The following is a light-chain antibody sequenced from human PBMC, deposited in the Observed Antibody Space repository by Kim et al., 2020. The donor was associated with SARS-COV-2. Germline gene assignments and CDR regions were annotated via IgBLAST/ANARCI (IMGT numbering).Light chain of an antibody. CDR2: GAS. CDR3: LQHSTYPIT. V-gene: IGKV1-17*01. CDR1: QDIRND. Sequence: DSKMTQSPSSLSASVGDRVTITCRASQDIRNDLGWYQQNPGRAPKRLIYGASSLQSGVPSRFSGSGSGTEFTLTISSVQPEDFATYFCLQHSTYPITFGQGTRLEIK. J-gene: IGKJ5*01.